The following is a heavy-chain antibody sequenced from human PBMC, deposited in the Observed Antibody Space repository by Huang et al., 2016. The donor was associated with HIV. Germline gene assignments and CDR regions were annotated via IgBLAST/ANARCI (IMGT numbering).Heavy chain of an antibody. J-gene: IGHJ4*02. V-gene: IGHV4-30-4*08. CDR2: IYYSGST. D-gene: IGHD3-22*01. CDR1: GGSISSGGYS. CDR3: ARVWLRSYYFDY. Sequence: QVQLQESGPGLVKPSQTLSLTCTVSGGSISSGGYSWSWIRQAPGKGLEWMGYIYYSGSTYYNPSLKSRVTISVDTSKNQFSLKLSSVTAADTAVYYCARVWLRSYYFDYWGQGTLVTVSS.